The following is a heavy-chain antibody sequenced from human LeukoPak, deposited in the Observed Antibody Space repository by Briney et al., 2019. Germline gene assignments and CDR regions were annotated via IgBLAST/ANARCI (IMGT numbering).Heavy chain of an antibody. CDR3: ARHGGGYSFDY. D-gene: IGHD5-24*01. CDR2: IYNSGST. Sequence: SETLSLTCSVSGGSISNYYWCWIRQPPGKGLEWIGYIYNSGSTNYNPSLKSRVTISVDTSKNQFSLKVSSVTAADTAVYYCARHGGGYSFDYWGQGTLVTVSS. V-gene: IGHV4-59*08. CDR1: GGSISNYY. J-gene: IGHJ4*02.